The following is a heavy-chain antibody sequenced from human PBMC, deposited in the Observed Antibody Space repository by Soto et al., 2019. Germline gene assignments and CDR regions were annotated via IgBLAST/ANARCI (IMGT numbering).Heavy chain of an antibody. V-gene: IGHV1-46*01. J-gene: IGHJ6*02. CDR2: INPSGGST. CDR1: GYTFTSYY. CDR3: ARDLPSRIAAAGTEGYSYYYYGMDV. D-gene: IGHD6-13*01. Sequence: GASVKVSCKASGYTFTSYYMHWVRQAPGQGLEWMGIINPSGGSTSYAQKFQGRVTMTRDTSTSTVYVELSSLRSEDTAVYYCARDLPSRIAAAGTEGYSYYYYGMDVWGQGTTVTVSS.